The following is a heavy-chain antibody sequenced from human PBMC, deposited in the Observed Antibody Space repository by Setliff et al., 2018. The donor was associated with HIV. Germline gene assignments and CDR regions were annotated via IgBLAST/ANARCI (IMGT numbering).Heavy chain of an antibody. J-gene: IGHJ5*02. CDR3: AGVDTAMVLRYNWFDP. D-gene: IGHD5-18*01. CDR2: IIPAFGTA. CDR1: GGTFSASG. V-gene: IGHV1-69*13. Sequence: ASVKVSCKASGGTFSASGFSWVRQAPGQGLEWMGGIIPAFGTANYAQKFQGRVTITADESTSTAYMELSSLRSEDTAVYYCAGVDTAMVLRYNWFDPWGQGTLVTVSS.